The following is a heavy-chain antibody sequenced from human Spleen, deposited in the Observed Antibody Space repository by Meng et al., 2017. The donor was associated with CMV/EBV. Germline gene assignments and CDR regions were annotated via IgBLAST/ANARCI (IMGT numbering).Heavy chain of an antibody. J-gene: IGHJ3*02. Sequence: SVKVSCKASGGTFRSNAINWVRQAPGQGLEWMGGIIPIFGTPNYAQKFQGRVTISTDESTRTAYMQLSSLRSEDTAVYYCAREWEPYAFDIWGQGTMVTVSS. CDR3: AREWEPYAFDI. V-gene: IGHV1-69*05. D-gene: IGHD1-26*01. CDR1: GGTFRSNA. CDR2: IIPIFGTP.